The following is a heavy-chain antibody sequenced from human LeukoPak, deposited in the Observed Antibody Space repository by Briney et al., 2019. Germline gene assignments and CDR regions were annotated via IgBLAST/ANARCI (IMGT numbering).Heavy chain of an antibody. V-gene: IGHV4-61*02. CDR3: ARGLRFLEWLSLHITYYFDY. CDR2: IYTCGST. D-gene: IGHD3-3*01. Sequence: PSETLSLTCTVSGGSISSGSYYWSWIRQPAGKGLEWIGRIYTCGSTNYNPSLKSRVTISVDTSKNQFSLKLSSVTAADTAVYYCARGLRFLEWLSLHITYYFDYWGQGTLVTVSS. J-gene: IGHJ4*02. CDR1: GGSISSGSYY.